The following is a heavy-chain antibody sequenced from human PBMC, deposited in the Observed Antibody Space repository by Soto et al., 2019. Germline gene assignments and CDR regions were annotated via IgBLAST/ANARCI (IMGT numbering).Heavy chain of an antibody. V-gene: IGHV3-73*01. D-gene: IGHD6-13*01. J-gene: IGHJ4*02. Sequence: EVQLVESGGGLVQPGGSLKLNSCAASGFTFSGSAMHWVRQASGKGLEWVGRIRSKANSYATAYAASVKGRFTISRDDSKNTAYLQMNSLKTADTAVYYCTRALKYSSSWYAFDYWGQGTLVTVSS. CDR2: IRSKANSYAT. CDR1: GFTFSGSA. CDR3: TRALKYSSSWYAFDY.